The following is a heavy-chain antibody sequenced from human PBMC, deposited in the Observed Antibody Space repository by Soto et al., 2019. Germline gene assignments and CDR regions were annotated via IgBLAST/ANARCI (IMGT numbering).Heavy chain of an antibody. V-gene: IGHV1-2*04. CDR1: GYTFTGYY. J-gene: IGHJ6*02. CDR3: ARVGYCSSTSCYEGGGGYGMDV. Sequence: QVQLVQSGAEVKKPGASVKVSCKASGYTFTGYYMHWVRQAPGQGLEWMGWINPNSGGTNYAQKFQGWVTMTRDTSISTASMELSRLRSDDTAVYYCARVGYCSSTSCYEGGGGYGMDVWGQGTTVTVSS. D-gene: IGHD2-2*01. CDR2: INPNSGGT.